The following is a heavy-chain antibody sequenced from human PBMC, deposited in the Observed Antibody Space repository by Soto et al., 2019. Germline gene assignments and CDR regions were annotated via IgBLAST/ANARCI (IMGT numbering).Heavy chain of an antibody. CDR2: ISVSGVAT. J-gene: IGHJ3*01. D-gene: IGHD3-9*01. CDR1: GFTFSNYA. CDR3: AKDRAYFDSYAALDV. V-gene: IGHV3-23*01. Sequence: EVQLLESGGGLVQPWGSLRLACATSGFTFSNYAMTWVRQAPGKGLEWVSAISVSGVATYYAAFVKGRFTISRDNSKNTLYLQMNSLRAEDTAVYYCAKDRAYFDSYAALDVWGQWTMVTVSA.